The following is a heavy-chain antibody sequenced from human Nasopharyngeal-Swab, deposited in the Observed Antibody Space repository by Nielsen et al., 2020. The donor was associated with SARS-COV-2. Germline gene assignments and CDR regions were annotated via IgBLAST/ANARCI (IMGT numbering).Heavy chain of an antibody. V-gene: IGHV3-30*18. D-gene: IGHD3-22*01. Sequence: GESLKISCAASGFTFSSYGMHLVRQAPGKGLEWVAVISYDGSNKYYADSVKGRFTISRDNSKNTLYLQMNSLRAEDTAVYYCAKDESGYYYDSSGYIDYWGQGTLVTVSS. J-gene: IGHJ4*02. CDR3: AKDESGYYYDSSGYIDY. CDR2: ISYDGSNK. CDR1: GFTFSSYG.